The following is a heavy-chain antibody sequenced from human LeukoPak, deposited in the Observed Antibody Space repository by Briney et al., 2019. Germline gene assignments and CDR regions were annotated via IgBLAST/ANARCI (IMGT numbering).Heavy chain of an antibody. CDR2: IYTSGST. CDR3: ARGYSYALSTDPYYYFDY. V-gene: IGHV4-61*02. D-gene: IGHD5-18*01. CDR1: GGSTSSGSYC. Sequence: SETLSLTCTVSGGSTSSGSYCWSWIRQPAGKGLEWIGRIYTSGSTNYNPSLKSRVTISVDTSKNQFSLKLSSVTAADTAVYYCARGYSYALSTDPYYYFDYWGQGTLVTVSS. J-gene: IGHJ4*02.